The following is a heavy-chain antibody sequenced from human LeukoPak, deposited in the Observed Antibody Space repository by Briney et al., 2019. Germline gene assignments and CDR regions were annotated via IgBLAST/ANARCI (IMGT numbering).Heavy chain of an antibody. Sequence: GESLKISCKGSGYSFTSYWLGWVRQMPGKGLEWMGIIYPGDSDTRYSPSFQGQVTISADKSISTAYLQWSSLKASDTAMYYCARRGYGGTSSPGSLIDYWGQGTLVTVSS. CDR3: ARRGYGGTSSPGSLIDY. D-gene: IGHD4-23*01. CDR1: GYSFTSYW. J-gene: IGHJ4*02. CDR2: IYPGDSDT. V-gene: IGHV5-51*01.